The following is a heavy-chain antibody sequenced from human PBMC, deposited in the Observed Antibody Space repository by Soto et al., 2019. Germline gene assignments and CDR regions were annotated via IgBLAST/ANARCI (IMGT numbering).Heavy chain of an antibody. CDR1: GFSFSSYW. CDR3: AKAPRGSGRDYYFDY. D-gene: IGHD3-10*01. V-gene: IGHV3-7*05. CDR2: IDQDGSQE. Sequence: EVQLVESGGGLVQPGGSLRLSCVASGFSFSSYWMSWVRQAPGKGLEWVANIDQDGSQEYYVGSVQGRFTISRDNAKNSLYLQMNSLRDEDTVVYYCAKAPRGSGRDYYFDYWGQGTLITVSS. J-gene: IGHJ4*02.